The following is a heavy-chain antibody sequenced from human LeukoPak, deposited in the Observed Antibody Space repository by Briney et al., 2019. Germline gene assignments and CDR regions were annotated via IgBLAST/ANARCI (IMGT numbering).Heavy chain of an antibody. V-gene: IGHV3-21*01. CDR2: ISSSGSYI. D-gene: IGHD3-3*01. J-gene: IGHJ4*02. CDR1: GFTFSSYS. Sequence: GGSLRLSCAASGFTFSSYSMNWVRQAPGKGLEWVSSISSSGSYIYYADSVKGRFTISKDNAKNSLYLQMNSLRAEGTAVYYCARLRFLEWLTDYWGQGTLVTVSS. CDR3: ARLRFLEWLTDY.